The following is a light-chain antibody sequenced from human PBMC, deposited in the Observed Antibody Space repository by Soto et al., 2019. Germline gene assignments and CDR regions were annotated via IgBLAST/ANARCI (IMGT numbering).Light chain of an antibody. CDR2: WAS. Sequence: IVMTQSPDSLAVSLGERATIYCKSSRTVLKTSNERNYIAWYQQKPGQSPKLLIYWASTREYGVPDRFSGSGSGTDFTLTISSLQAEDVATYYCQQYLDNLLTFGGGTKVEI. CDR1: RTVLKTSNERNY. V-gene: IGKV4-1*01. CDR3: QQYLDNLLT. J-gene: IGKJ4*01.